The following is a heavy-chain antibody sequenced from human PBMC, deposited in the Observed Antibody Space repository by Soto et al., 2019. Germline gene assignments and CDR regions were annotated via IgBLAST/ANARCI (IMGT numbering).Heavy chain of an antibody. CDR1: GFTFSSYA. Sequence: VGSVRLSCAASGFTFSSYAMHWVRQAPGKGLEWVAVISYDGSNKYYADSVKGRFTISRDNSKNTLYLQMNSLRAEDTAVYYCARGYTYYDFWSGYPRPGMDVWGQGTTVTVSS. CDR3: ARGYTYYDFWSGYPRPGMDV. D-gene: IGHD3-3*01. J-gene: IGHJ6*02. V-gene: IGHV3-30-3*01. CDR2: ISYDGSNK.